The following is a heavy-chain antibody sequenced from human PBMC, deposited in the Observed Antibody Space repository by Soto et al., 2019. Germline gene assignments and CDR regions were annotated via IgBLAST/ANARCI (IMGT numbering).Heavy chain of an antibody. CDR2: IYYSGST. D-gene: IGHD2-15*01. CDR3: ARALYCSGGSCYRAFDY. J-gene: IGHJ4*02. V-gene: IGHV4-31*03. Sequence: SETLSLTCTVSGGSISSGGYYWSWIRQHPGKGLEWIGYIYYSGSTYYNPSLKSRVTISVDTSKNQFSLKLSSVTAADTAVYYCARALYCSGGSCYRAFDYWGQGTLVTVSS. CDR1: GGSISSGGYY.